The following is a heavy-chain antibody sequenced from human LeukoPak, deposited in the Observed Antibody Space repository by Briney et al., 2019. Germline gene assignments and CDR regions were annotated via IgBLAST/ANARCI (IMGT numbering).Heavy chain of an antibody. CDR3: ARNSEGERSRASLSLYYYYYMDV. CDR2: IIPIFGTA. Sequence: SVKVSCKASGGTFSSYAISWVRQAPGQGLEWMGGIIPIFGTANYAQKFQGRVTITADKSTSTAYMELSSLRSEDTAVYYCARNSEGERSRASLSLYYYYYMDVWGKGTTVTVSS. CDR1: GGTFSSYA. D-gene: IGHD5-24*01. J-gene: IGHJ6*03. V-gene: IGHV1-69*06.